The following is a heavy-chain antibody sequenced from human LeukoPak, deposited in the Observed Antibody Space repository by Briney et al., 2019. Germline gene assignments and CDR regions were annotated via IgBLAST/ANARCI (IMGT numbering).Heavy chain of an antibody. CDR2: IYYSGST. Sequence: SQTLSLTCTVSGGSISSSSYYWGWIRQPPGKGLEWIGSIYYSGSTYYNPSLKSRVTISVDTSKNQFSLKLSSVTAADTAVYYCARFGQPADYWGQGTLVTVSS. D-gene: IGHD3-10*01. V-gene: IGHV4-39*07. CDR3: ARFGQPADY. J-gene: IGHJ4*02. CDR1: GGSISSSSYY.